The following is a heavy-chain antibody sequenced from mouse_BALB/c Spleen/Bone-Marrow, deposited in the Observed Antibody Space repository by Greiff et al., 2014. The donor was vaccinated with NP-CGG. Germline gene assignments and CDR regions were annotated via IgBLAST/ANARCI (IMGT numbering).Heavy chain of an antibody. D-gene: IGHD2-1*01. V-gene: IGHV2-9*02. Sequence: VKLMESGPGLVAPSQSLSITCTVSGFSLTSYGVHWVRQSPGKGLEWLGVIWPGGSTNYNSALMSRLTISKDNSKSQVFLKMNSPQTDDTAIYYCARDRGGNYGYAMDYWGQGTSVTVSS. CDR1: GFSLTSYG. J-gene: IGHJ4*01. CDR2: IWPGGST. CDR3: ARDRGGNYGYAMDY.